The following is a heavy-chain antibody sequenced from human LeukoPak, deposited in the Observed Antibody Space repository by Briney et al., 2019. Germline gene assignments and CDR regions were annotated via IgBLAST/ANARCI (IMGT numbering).Heavy chain of an antibody. CDR2: ITFDGNSK. CDR1: GFPFSIYG. CDR3: AKDGWSDSSSWAAFDY. J-gene: IGHJ4*02. V-gene: IGHV3-30*18. D-gene: IGHD6-13*01. Sequence: PGGSLRLSCAASGFPFSIYGMHWVRQAPGKGLEWVAIITFDGNSKSYADSVKGRFTVSRDNSKNTLYLQMNSLRAEDTAVYYCAKDGWSDSSSWAAFDYWGQGTLVTVSS.